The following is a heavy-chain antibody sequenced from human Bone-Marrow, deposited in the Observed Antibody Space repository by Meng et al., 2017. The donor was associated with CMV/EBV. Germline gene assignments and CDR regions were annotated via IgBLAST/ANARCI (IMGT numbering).Heavy chain of an antibody. CDR3: VRYENLQHGMDV. J-gene: IGHJ6*02. D-gene: IGHD1-1*01. CDR2: IKEDGRGQ. Sequence: GESLKISCAASGFTFNTFWMTWVRQAPGKGLEWVANIKEDGRGQWYVDSVKGRFTISRDNARKSPYLQMNSLRAEDTAVYYCVRYENLQHGMDVWGQGTTVTASS. V-gene: IGHV3-7*01. CDR1: GFTFNTFW.